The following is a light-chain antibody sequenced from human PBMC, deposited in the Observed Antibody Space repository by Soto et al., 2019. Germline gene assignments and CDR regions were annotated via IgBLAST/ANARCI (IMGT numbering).Light chain of an antibody. J-gene: IGKJ1*01. CDR1: QSISSW. Sequence: TQTTRSPSTMCASLGEKVKINCRASQSISSWLAWYQQKPGKAPQLLIYKASTLQSGVPSRFSGSGSGTEFTLTISSLQPDDFATYYCQQYVTAFRTFGQGTKVDIK. V-gene: IGKV1-5*03. CDR2: KAS. CDR3: QQYVTAFRT.